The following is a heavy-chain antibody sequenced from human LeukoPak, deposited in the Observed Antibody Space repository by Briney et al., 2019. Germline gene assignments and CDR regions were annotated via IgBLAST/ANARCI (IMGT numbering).Heavy chain of an antibody. CDR1: GFTVSSYA. V-gene: IGHV3-30*18. D-gene: IGHD6-13*01. Sequence: GGSLRLSCAGSGFTVSSYAMSWVRQAPGKGLEWVAVISYDGRNIHYPDSVKGRFTISRDISTDTLWLQMDSLRTEDTAVYYCAKGPLRGTAAAIDYWGQGTLVTVSS. CDR3: AKGPLRGTAAAIDY. CDR2: ISYDGRNI. J-gene: IGHJ4*02.